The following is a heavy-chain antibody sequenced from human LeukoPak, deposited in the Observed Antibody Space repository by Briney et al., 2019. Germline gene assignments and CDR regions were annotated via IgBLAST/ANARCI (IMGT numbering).Heavy chain of an antibody. Sequence: GSLRLSCVGSGFTFSDAWMSWVRQAPGKGLEWVGRIKSKSDGGTIDYAAPVKGRFTISRDDSRNTLYLQMNSLKTEVTAVYYCTTRRQDGWWGQGTLVTVS. CDR1: GFTFSDAW. CDR2: IKSKSDGGTI. D-gene: IGHD2-15*01. V-gene: IGHV3-15*01. J-gene: IGHJ4*02. CDR3: TTRRQDGW.